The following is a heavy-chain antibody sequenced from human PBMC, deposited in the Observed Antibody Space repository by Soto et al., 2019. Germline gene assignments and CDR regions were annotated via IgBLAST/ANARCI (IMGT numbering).Heavy chain of an antibody. J-gene: IGHJ4*02. CDR1: GGSISSGDYY. CDR2: IYYSGST. CDR3: ARAFTYTYYFDY. Sequence: SETLSLTCTVSGGSISSGDYYCSWIRQPPGKGLEWIGYIYYSGSTYYNPSLKSRVTISVDTSKNQFSLKLSSVTAADTAVYYCARAFTYTYYFDYWGQGTLVTVSS. D-gene: IGHD3-3*02. V-gene: IGHV4-30-4*01.